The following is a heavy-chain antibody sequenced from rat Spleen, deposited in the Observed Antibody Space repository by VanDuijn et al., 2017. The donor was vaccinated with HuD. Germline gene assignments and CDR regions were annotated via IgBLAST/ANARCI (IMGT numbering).Heavy chain of an antibody. V-gene: IGHV2-43*01. CDR1: GFSLTSYH. Sequence: QVQLKESGPGLVQPSQTLSLTCTVSGFSLTSYHVSWVRQPPGKGLEWRGAIWTDGNTAYNSLLKSRLSISRDTSKSQVFLKMNSLQTEDTAPYYCARDSTYPWGYFDFWGPGTMVTVSS. CDR2: IWTDGNT. D-gene: IGHD1-9*01. CDR3: ARDSTYPWGYFDF. J-gene: IGHJ1*01.